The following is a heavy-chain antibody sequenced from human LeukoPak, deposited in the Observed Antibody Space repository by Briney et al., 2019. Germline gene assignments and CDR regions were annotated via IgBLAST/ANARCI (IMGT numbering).Heavy chain of an antibody. CDR2: IYYSGST. J-gene: IGHJ5*02. Sequence: SETPSLTCTVSGGSISSYYWSWIRQHPGKGLEWIGYIYYSGSTYYNPSLKNRVTISVDTSKNQFSLKLSSVTAADTAVYYCARGPGSGDWFDPWGQGTLVTVSS. V-gene: IGHV4-59*06. D-gene: IGHD6-19*01. CDR1: GGSISSYY. CDR3: ARGPGSGDWFDP.